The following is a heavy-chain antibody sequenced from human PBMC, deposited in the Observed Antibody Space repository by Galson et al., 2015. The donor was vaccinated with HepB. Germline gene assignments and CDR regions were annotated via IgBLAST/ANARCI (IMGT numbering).Heavy chain of an antibody. CDR1: GFTFSSYG. Sequence: SLRLSCAASGFTFSSYGMHWVRQAPGKGLEWVASIRCDGSKKYYADSVKGRFTISRDNSKNTQYLQMNSLRSEDTAVYYCAKDQGYGYIGGWYLPFDYWGQGTLVTVSS. CDR2: IRCDGSKK. V-gene: IGHV3-30*02. J-gene: IGHJ4*02. CDR3: AKDQGYGYIGGWYLPFDY. D-gene: IGHD6-19*01.